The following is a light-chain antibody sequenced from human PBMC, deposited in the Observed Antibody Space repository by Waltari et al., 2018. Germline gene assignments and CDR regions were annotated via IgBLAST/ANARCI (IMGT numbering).Light chain of an antibody. CDR1: QSVTNNN. CDR3: QQLGSSPIT. Sequence: EIVLTQSPGTMSLSPGERASLSCRASQSVTNNNLAWSQQKPGQAPRLPIYGASRRATGIPDRFSGSGSGTDFTLTISRLEPEDFAVYYCQQLGSSPITFGQGTRLEMK. J-gene: IGKJ5*01. CDR2: GAS. V-gene: IGKV3-20*01.